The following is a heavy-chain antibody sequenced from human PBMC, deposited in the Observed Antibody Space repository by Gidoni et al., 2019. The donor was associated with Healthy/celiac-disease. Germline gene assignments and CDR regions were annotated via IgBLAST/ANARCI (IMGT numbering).Heavy chain of an antibody. CDR3: ARDLFGSSWYKEIRYYYYGMDV. CDR1: GFTFSSSG. J-gene: IGHJ6*02. V-gene: IGHV3-33*01. D-gene: IGHD6-13*01. Sequence: QVQLVESGGGVVQPGRSLRLSCAASGFTFSSSGMHWVRQAPGKGLEWVAVIWYDGSNKYYADSVKGRFTISRDNSKNTLYLQMNSLRAEDTAVYYCARDLFGSSWYKEIRYYYYGMDVWGQGTTVTVSS. CDR2: IWYDGSNK.